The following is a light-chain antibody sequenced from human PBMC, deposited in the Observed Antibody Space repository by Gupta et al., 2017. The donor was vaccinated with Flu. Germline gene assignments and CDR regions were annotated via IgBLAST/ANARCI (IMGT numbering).Light chain of an antibody. J-gene: IGKJ1*01. CDR2: KVS. CDR3: WQGTHWPPT. V-gene: IGKV2-30*01. CDR1: QSLVYIDGNTY. Sequence: DVVMTQSPLSLPVTLGQPASISCGSSQSLVYIDGNTYLSWFQQRPAQSPRRLIYKVSNRDSGVPDRFSGSASGTDFTLKISRVEAEDVGVYYCWQGTHWPPTFGQGTKVEIK.